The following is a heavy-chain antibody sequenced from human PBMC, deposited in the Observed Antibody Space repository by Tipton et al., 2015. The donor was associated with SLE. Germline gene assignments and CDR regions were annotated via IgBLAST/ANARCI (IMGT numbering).Heavy chain of an antibody. J-gene: IGHJ4*02. CDR1: GGSFSGYY. Sequence: TLSLTCAVYGGSFSGYYWSWIRQPPGKGLEWIGEINHSGSTNYKPSLKGRVTISVDTSKNQFSLKLSSVTAADTAVYYCAREYSSSRAGFDYWGQGMLVTVSS. CDR2: INHSGST. CDR3: AREYSSSRAGFDY. V-gene: IGHV4-34*01. D-gene: IGHD6-13*01.